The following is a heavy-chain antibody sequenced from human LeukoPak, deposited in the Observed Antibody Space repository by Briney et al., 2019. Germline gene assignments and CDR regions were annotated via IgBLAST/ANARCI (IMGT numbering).Heavy chain of an antibody. CDR3: ARGVVGATKAFDI. Sequence: GGSLRLSCAASGFTFSDYYMSWIRQAPGKGLEWVPYISSSGSTIYYADSVKGRFTISRDNAKNSPYLQMNSLRAEDTAVYYCARGVVGATKAFDIWGQGTMVTVSS. V-gene: IGHV3-11*01. CDR1: GFTFSDYY. D-gene: IGHD1-26*01. J-gene: IGHJ3*02. CDR2: ISSSGSTI.